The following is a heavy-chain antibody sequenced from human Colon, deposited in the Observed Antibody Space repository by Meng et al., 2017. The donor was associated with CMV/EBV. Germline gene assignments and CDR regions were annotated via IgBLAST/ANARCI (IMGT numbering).Heavy chain of an antibody. CDR2: IDANSGGT. D-gene: IGHD1-14*01. J-gene: IGHJ4*02. CDR3: ARDGIRGVFFFDY. V-gene: IGHV1-2*02. Sequence: VRVGVEGEEPGASVTFSFTASGFTFTGHDMRWVRQAPGQGLECMGWIDANSGGTNSEQKFQGRLTMTRDTSISTVYMELNRLRSDDTAVYFCARDGIRGVFFFDYWGQGTLVTVSS. CDR1: GFTFTGHD.